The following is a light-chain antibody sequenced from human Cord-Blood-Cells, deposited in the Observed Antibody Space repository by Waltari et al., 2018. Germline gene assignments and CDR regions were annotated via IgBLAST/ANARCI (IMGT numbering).Light chain of an antibody. Sequence: AIRMTRSPSSFAASTCDRVTITCRSSPGISSYLAGDQQKPGKAPKLVIYAASTLQSGFPSRFSGSGSGTDFTLTSSCLQSEDFATYYCQQYYSYPWTFGQGTKVEIK. J-gene: IGKJ1*01. CDR3: QQYYSYPWT. CDR1: PGISSY. V-gene: IGKV1-8*01. CDR2: AAS.